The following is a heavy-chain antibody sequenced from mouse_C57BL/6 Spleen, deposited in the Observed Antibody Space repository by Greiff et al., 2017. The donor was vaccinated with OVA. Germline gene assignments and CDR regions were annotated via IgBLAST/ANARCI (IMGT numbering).Heavy chain of an antibody. Sequence: VHVKQSGPELVKPGASVKISCKASGYTFTDYYMNWVKQSHGKSLEWIGDINPNNGGTSYNQKFKGKATLTVDKSSSTAYMELRSLTSEDSAVYYCARTDYDRGHYAMDYWGQGTSVTVSS. CDR2: INPNNGGT. CDR3: ARTDYDRGHYAMDY. J-gene: IGHJ4*01. V-gene: IGHV1-26*01. D-gene: IGHD2-4*01. CDR1: GYTFTDYY.